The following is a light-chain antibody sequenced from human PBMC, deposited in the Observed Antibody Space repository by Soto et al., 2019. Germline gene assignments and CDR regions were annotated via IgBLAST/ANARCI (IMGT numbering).Light chain of an antibody. V-gene: IGKV3-11*01. CDR3: QDCNNWYPGAA. CDR1: QSISSY. CDR2: DAS. Sequence: EIVLTQSPATLSLSPGERATLSCRASQSISSYLAWYQQKPGQAPGLLISDASNRATGIPARFSGRWFGTDFSLTINSLEAEDFAVYYCQDCNNWYPGAAFGGGTKVEIK. J-gene: IGKJ4*01.